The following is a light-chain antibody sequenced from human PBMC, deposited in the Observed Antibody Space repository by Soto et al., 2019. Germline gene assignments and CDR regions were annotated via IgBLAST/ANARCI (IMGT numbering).Light chain of an antibody. CDR3: MQALQGPPT. Sequence: IVMTQSPLYLPVTPGEPASISCRSSQSLLHSNGYNYLDWYLQKPEQSPQLLIYSGSNRASGVPDRSSGTGSGTDFTLKIIRVEAEDVGVYYCMQALQGPPTFGQGTKVDIK. CDR2: SGS. CDR1: QSLLHSNGYNY. V-gene: IGKV2-28*01. J-gene: IGKJ1*01.